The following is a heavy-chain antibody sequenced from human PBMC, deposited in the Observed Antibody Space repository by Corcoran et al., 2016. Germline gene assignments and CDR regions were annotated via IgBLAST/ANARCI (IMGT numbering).Heavy chain of an antibody. CDR2: INHSGST. CDR1: GGSFSGYY. J-gene: IGHJ3*02. Sequence: QVQLQQWGAGLLKPSETLSLTCAVYGGSFSGYYWSWIRQPPGKGLEWIGEINHSGSTNYNPSLKSRVTISVDTSKNQFSLKLSSVTAADTAVYYCAGGRVVVVYRDAFDIWGQGTMVTVSS. V-gene: IGHV4-34*01. CDR3: AGGRVVVVYRDAFDI. D-gene: IGHD3-22*01.